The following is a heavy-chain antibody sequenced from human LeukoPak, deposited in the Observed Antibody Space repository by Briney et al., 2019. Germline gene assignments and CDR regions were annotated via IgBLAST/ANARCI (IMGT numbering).Heavy chain of an antibody. CDR3: ASIPAAGTRYYFDY. CDR1: EFTFSSYG. V-gene: IGHV4-59*08. D-gene: IGHD6-13*01. CDR2: ISDSGTT. J-gene: IGHJ4*02. Sequence: GSLRLSCAASEFTFSSYGMSWVRQAPGKGLEWIGYISDSGTTNYNPSLKSRLTISVDTSKNQVSLNLTSVAAADTAVYYCASIPAAGTRYYFDYWGQGTLVTVSS.